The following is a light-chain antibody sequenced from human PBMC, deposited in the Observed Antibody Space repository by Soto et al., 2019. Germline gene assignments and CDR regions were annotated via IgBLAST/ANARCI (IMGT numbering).Light chain of an antibody. CDR1: SSDVGGYNY. CDR2: AVT. Sequence: QPALTHPASVSGSPEQSITISGTGTSSDVGGYNYVSWYQQHPGKAPKLMIYAVTDRPSGVSSRFSGSKSGNTASLTISGLQAEDEADYYCRSYTGSSTLFGTGTKLTGL. V-gene: IGLV2-14*01. CDR3: RSYTGSSTL. J-gene: IGLJ1*01.